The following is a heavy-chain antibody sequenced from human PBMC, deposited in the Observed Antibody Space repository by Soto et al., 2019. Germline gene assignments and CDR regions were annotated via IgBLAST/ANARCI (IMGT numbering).Heavy chain of an antibody. J-gene: IGHJ5*02. CDR1: GYTFTSYA. Sequence: QVHLVQSGAEEKKPGATVKVSCKAAGYTFTSYAMDWVRQAPGQRLEWMGWINAGNGNTKYSQKFQGRVTITRDTSASTVYMELSSLRSEDTALYYCARVFPLWFDPWGQGPLVTVSP. CDR2: INAGNGNT. V-gene: IGHV1-3*05. CDR3: ARVFPLWFDP.